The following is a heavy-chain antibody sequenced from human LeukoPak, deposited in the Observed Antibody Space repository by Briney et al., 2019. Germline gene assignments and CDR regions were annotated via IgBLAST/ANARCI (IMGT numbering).Heavy chain of an antibody. Sequence: SVKVSCKASGGTFSSYAISWVRQAPGQGLEWMGGITPIFGTANYAQKFQGRVTITTDESTSTAYMELSSLRSEDTAVYYCARLGLGSYPEGYWGQGTLVTVSS. D-gene: IGHD3-10*01. CDR1: GGTFSSYA. CDR3: ARLGLGSYPEGY. V-gene: IGHV1-69*05. J-gene: IGHJ4*02. CDR2: ITPIFGTA.